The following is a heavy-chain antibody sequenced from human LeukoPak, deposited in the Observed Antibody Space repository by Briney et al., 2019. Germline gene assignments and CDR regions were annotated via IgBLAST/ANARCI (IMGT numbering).Heavy chain of an antibody. J-gene: IGHJ4*02. Sequence: ASVKVSCKASGYTFTSYDINWVRQATGQGLAWMGWMNPNSGNTGYAQKFQGRVTMTRNTSISTAYMELSSLRSEDTAVYYCARGELGGYYFDYWGQGTLVTVSS. CDR1: GYTFTSYD. CDR2: MNPNSGNT. CDR3: ARGELGGYYFDY. V-gene: IGHV1-8*01. D-gene: IGHD7-27*01.